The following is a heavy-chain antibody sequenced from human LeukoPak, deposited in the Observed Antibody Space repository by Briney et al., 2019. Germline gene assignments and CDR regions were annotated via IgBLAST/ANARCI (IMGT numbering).Heavy chain of an antibody. CDR2: IKQDGSDK. D-gene: IGHD6-13*01. J-gene: IGHJ4*02. Sequence: GGSLRLSCAASRFIFSNYWMSWVRQAPGKGLEWVANIKQDGSDKYYVDSVKGRFTISRDNAKNSLYLQMNSLRAEDTAVYYCARLSGGHSSSWHPYYFDYWGQGTLVTVSS. V-gene: IGHV3-7*03. CDR3: ARLSGGHSSSWHPYYFDY. CDR1: RFIFSNYW.